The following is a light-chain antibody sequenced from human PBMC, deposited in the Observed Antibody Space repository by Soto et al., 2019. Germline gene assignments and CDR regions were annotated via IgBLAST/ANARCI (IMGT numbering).Light chain of an antibody. CDR3: SSYTSSSSVI. CDR1: SSDVGAYDY. J-gene: IGLJ2*01. V-gene: IGLV2-14*01. CDR2: DVK. Sequence: QSALTQPASVSGSPGQSIAISCTGPSSDVGAYDYVSWYQQHPGKAPKLMIYDVKYRPSGVSNRFSGSKSGNTASLTISGLQAEDEADDYCSSYTSSSSVIFGGGTKLTVL.